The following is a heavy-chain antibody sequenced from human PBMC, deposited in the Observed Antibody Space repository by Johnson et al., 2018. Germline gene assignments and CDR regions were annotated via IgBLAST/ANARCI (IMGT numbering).Heavy chain of an antibody. CDR1: GFTFSSYA. J-gene: IGHJ6*02. Sequence: QVQLVQSGGGVVQPGRSLRLSCTASGFTFSSYAMHWVRQAPGQGLEWMGGIIPIFGTANYAQKFQGRVTITAAVSTSPAYMELRSLRSEDTAVYFCASVGETAADGMDGWGQGPTVTVSS. CDR2: IIPIFGTA. CDR3: ASVGETAADGMDG. V-gene: IGHV1-69*12. D-gene: IGHD6-13*01.